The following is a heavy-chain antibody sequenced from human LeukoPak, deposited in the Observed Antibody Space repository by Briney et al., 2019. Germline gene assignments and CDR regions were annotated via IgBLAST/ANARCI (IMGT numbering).Heavy chain of an antibody. V-gene: IGHV4-31*03. Sequence: PSQTLSLTCTVSDDSISSVGYCWTWIRQYPGKGLEWIGYIHYSGNTYYNPSLKSRVTMSVDTSKNQFSLKLTSVTAADTAVYYCARGGSSSSWPFYYWGQGTLVTVSS. CDR1: DDSISSVGYC. CDR2: IHYSGNT. J-gene: IGHJ4*02. CDR3: ARGGSSSSWPFYY. D-gene: IGHD6-13*01.